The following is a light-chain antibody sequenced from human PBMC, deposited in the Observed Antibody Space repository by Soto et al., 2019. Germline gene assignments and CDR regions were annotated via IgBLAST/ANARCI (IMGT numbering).Light chain of an antibody. V-gene: IGLV2-14*01. CDR1: SSDVGGYNY. J-gene: IGLJ1*01. CDR2: EVT. CDR3: SSYTTASTLV. Sequence: QSALTQPASVSGSPGQSITISCTGTSSDVGGYNYVSWYQQHPGKAPKLTIYEVTDRPSGVSNRFSGSKSGNRASLTISGLRTEDEADYYCSSYTTASTLVFGTGTKVTVL.